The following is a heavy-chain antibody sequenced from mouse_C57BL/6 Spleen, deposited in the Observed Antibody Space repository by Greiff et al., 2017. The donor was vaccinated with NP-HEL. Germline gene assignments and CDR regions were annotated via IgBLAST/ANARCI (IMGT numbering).Heavy chain of an antibody. V-gene: IGHV1-61*01. CDR1: GYTFTSYW. D-gene: IGHD2-1*01. J-gene: IGHJ4*01. CDR3: ARGGYGNRMDY. CDR2: IYPSDSET. Sequence: QVQLQQPGAELVRPGSSVKLSCKASGYTFTSYWMDWVKQRPGQGLEWIGNIYPSDSETHYNQKFKDKATLTVDKSSSTAYMQLSSQTSEDSAVYYCARGGYGNRMDYWGQGTSVTVSS.